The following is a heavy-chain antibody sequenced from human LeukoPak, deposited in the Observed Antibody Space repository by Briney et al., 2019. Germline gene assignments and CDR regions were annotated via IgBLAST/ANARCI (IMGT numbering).Heavy chain of an antibody. D-gene: IGHD2-2*01. CDR1: GFTFSSYS. Sequence: GGSLRLSCAASGFTFSSYSMNWVRQAPGKGLEWVSYISSSSTIYYADSVKGRFTISRDNAKNSLYLQMNSLRAEDTAVYYCARESAAVYYYYGMDVWGQGTTVTVSS. V-gene: IGHV3-48*01. J-gene: IGHJ6*02. CDR3: ARESAAVYYYYGMDV. CDR2: ISSSSTI.